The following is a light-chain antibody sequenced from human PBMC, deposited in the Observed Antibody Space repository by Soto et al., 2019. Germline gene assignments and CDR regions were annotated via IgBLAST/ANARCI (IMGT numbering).Light chain of an antibody. Sequence: DIPITQSPSSLPGSVRDRVTITCRASQTISSWLAWYQQKPGKAPKPLIYKASTLKSGVPSRFSGSGSGTEFTLTISSLQPEDIGTYYCQQHDKLVSFGQGSKVDIK. J-gene: IGKJ2*01. V-gene: IGKV1-5*03. CDR2: KAS. CDR3: QQHDKLVS. CDR1: QTISSW.